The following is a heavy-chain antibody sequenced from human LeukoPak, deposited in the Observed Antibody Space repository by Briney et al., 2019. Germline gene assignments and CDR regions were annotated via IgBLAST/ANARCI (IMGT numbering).Heavy chain of an antibody. CDR2: IIPIFGTA. Sequence: ASVKASCKASGGTFSSYAISWVRQAPGQGVEWMGRIIPIFGTANYAQKFQGRVTITTDESTSTAYMELSSLRSEDTAVYYCARVPSSGYYRHFDYWGQGTLVTVSS. D-gene: IGHD3-22*01. V-gene: IGHV1-69*05. J-gene: IGHJ4*02. CDR3: ARVPSSGYYRHFDY. CDR1: GGTFSSYA.